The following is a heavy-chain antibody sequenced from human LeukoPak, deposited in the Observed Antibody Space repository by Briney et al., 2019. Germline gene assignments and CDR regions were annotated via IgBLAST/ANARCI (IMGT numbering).Heavy chain of an antibody. J-gene: IGHJ6*03. Sequence: GGSLRLSCAASGFSFSSNAIHWVRQAPGKGLEWVAVISYDGTNKYYADSVKGRFTISRDNSKNTVYLQMNSLRTEDTAVYYCARDFKIFWRGYPMDVWGKGTTVTVSS. D-gene: IGHD3-3*01. CDR1: GFSFSSNA. V-gene: IGHV3-30*04. CDR3: ARDFKIFWRGYPMDV. CDR2: ISYDGTNK.